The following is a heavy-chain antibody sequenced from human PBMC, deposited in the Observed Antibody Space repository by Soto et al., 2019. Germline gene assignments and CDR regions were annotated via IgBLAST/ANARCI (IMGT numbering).Heavy chain of an antibody. CDR2: IFYTGTT. V-gene: IGHV4-4*02. CDR3: ARLVVVAPVANV. J-gene: IGHJ4*02. D-gene: IGHD2-21*01. Sequence: SETLSLTCAVSGGSISSSNWWSWVRQPPGKGLEWVGGIFYTGTTYYNPSLKDRLSISVDTSKNSFSLNLTSVTAADTAVYFCARLVVVAPVANVWGQRALVTVSS. CDR1: GGSISSSNW.